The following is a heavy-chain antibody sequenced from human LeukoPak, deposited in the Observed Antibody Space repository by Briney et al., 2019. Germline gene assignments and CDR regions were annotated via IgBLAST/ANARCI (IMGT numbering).Heavy chain of an antibody. CDR1: GYTFTSYD. Sequence: VASVKVSCKASGYTFTSYDINWVRQATGQGLEWMGWMNPNSGNTGYAQKFQGRVTMTRNTSISTAYMELSSLRSEDTAVYYCASSTRYDILTGYFSNNWFDPWGQGTLVTVSS. J-gene: IGHJ5*02. CDR3: ASSTRYDILTGYFSNNWFDP. CDR2: MNPNSGNT. V-gene: IGHV1-8*01. D-gene: IGHD3-9*01.